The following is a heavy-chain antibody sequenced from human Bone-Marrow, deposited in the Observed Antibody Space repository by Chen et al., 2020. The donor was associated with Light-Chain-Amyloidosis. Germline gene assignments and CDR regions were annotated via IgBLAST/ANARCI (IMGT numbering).Heavy chain of an antibody. CDR3: ARDSDCRSTSCYPLGTFDI. CDR2: INTDGSST. CDR1: GFTFSSYW. J-gene: IGHJ3*02. Sequence: EVQLVESGGGLVQQGGSLRLSCVASGFTFSSYWMHWVRQAPGKGLVWVSRINTDGSSTSYADSVKGRFTISRDNAKNTLFLQMSSLRADDTAVYYCARDSDCRSTSCYPLGTFDIWGQGTMVTVSS. V-gene: IGHV3-74*01. D-gene: IGHD2-2*01.